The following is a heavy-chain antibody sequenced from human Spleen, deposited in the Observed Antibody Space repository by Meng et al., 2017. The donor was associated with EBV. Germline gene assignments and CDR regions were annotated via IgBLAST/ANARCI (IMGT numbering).Heavy chain of an antibody. V-gene: IGHV4-61*01. CDR2: MYYSGNT. CDR3: ARAQVRGVSAFDY. Sequence: QVHLQEAVHGLVQPSETLSLTCSVAGGSVSSGRHYWGWIRQPPGKGLEWIAYMYYSGNTNYNPSLRSRVTISVDTSKNQFSLKLKSVTAADTAVYYCARAQVRGVSAFDYWGQGTLVTVSS. J-gene: IGHJ4*02. CDR1: GGSVSSGRHY. D-gene: IGHD3-10*01.